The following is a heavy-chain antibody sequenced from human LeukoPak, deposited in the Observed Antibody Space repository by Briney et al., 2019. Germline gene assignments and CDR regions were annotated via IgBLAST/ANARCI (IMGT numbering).Heavy chain of an antibody. V-gene: IGHV1-8*01. Sequence: ASVKVSCKASGYTFTSYDINWVRQATGQGLEWMRWMNPNSGNTGYAQKFQGRVTMTRNTSISTAYMELSSLRSEDTAVYYCARGITEQQLAYYYYYGMDVWGQGTTVTVSS. J-gene: IGHJ6*02. CDR1: GYTFTSYD. D-gene: IGHD6-13*01. CDR2: MNPNSGNT. CDR3: ARGITEQQLAYYYYYGMDV.